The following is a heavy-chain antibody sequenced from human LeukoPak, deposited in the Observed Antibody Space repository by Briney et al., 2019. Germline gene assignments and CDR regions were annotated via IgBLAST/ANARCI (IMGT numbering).Heavy chain of an antibody. V-gene: IGHV1-18*01. Sequence: ASVKVSCKASGYTFTSYGISWVRQAPGQGLEWMGWISAYNGNTNYAQKLQGRVTMTTDTSTSTAYMELRSLRSDDTAVYYCARVREYYDSEAYMDVWGKGTTVTISS. CDR1: GYTFTSYG. D-gene: IGHD3-22*01. CDR2: ISAYNGNT. CDR3: ARVREYYDSEAYMDV. J-gene: IGHJ6*03.